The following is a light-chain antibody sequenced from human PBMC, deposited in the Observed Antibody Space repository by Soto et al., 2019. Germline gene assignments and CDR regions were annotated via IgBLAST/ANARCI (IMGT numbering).Light chain of an antibody. Sequence: EVVLTQSPGTLSLSPGERATLSCRASQSVSNNYFAWYQQKPGQAPRLLIFGSSDRAAGIPDRFSGSGSGTDFTLTISRLEPEDFAVNYCQQYGSSYLYTFGQGTKVEIK. CDR1: QSVSNNY. J-gene: IGKJ2*01. CDR3: QQYGSSYLYT. CDR2: GSS. V-gene: IGKV3-20*01.